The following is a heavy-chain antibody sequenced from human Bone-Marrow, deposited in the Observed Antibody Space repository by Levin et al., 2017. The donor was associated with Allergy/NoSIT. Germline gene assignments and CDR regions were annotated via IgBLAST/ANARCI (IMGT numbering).Heavy chain of an antibody. J-gene: IGHJ4*01. Sequence: KSSETLSLTCAVYGGSFSGYYWSWIRQPPGKGLEWIGEINHRGSTNYNPSLKSRVTISADTSKNQFSLKLSSMTAADTAVYYCERGATGPTVIQANGNSYYFDFWGHGTLVTVSS. D-gene: IGHD4-17*01. CDR1: GGSFSGYY. CDR2: INHRGST. V-gene: IGHV4-34*01. CDR3: ERGATGPTVIQANGNSYYFDF.